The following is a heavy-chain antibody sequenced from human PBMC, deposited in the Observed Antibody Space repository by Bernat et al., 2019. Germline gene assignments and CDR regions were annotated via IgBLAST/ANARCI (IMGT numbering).Heavy chain of an antibody. D-gene: IGHD2-15*01. J-gene: IGHJ4*02. V-gene: IGHV1-69*01. CDR1: GGTFSNYV. CDR3: ARGSSDCASSSCPYDY. Sequence: QVQLVQSGAEVKKPGSSVKVSCKASGGTFSNYVVNWVRQAPGQGLEWMGGITPIFRRPNYAQKFQGGVMITADESTSTAYMALSSLGADDTAVYYCARGSSDCASSSCPYDYWGQGTLVTVSS. CDR2: ITPIFRRP.